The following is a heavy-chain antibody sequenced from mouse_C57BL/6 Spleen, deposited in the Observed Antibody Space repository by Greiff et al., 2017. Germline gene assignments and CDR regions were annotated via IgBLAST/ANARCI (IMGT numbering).Heavy chain of an antibody. CDR2: IDPEDGDT. Sequence: EVKLVESGAELVRPGASVKLSCTASGFNIKDYYMHWVKQRPEQGLEWIGRIDPEDGDTEYAPKFQGKATMTADTSSNTAYLQLSSLTSEDTAVYYCTDYGSRGGYAMDYWGQGTSVTVSS. CDR1: GFNIKDYY. J-gene: IGHJ4*01. D-gene: IGHD1-1*01. CDR3: TDYGSRGGYAMDY. V-gene: IGHV14-1*01.